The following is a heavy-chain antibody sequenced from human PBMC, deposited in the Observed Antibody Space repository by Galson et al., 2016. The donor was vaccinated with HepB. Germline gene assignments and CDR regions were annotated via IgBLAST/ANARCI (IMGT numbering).Heavy chain of an antibody. CDR3: ARLGVGGTYFDT. CDR2: IFYSGTT. D-gene: IGHD1-26*01. J-gene: IGHJ4*02. CDR1: GGSISTDNW. Sequence: LSLTCGVSGGSISTDNWWSWVRQPPGKGLEWIGEIFYSGTTNYNLSLKSRVTISVDKSKNQFSLNLRSVTAADTAIYYCARLGVGGTYFDTWGQGTLVTVSS. V-gene: IGHV4-4*02.